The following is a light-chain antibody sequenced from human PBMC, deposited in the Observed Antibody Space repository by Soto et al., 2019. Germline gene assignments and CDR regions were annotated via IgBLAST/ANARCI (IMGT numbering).Light chain of an antibody. Sequence: IVMTQSPAALSVSPGERATLSCRPSQSVSSNLAWYQQKPGQPPRLLIYGASTRATGVPGRFSGSGSGTDFTLTISRLEPEDFAVYYGQQYGSSPLWTFGQGTKVDIK. CDR2: GAS. V-gene: IGKV3-20*01. J-gene: IGKJ1*01. CDR1: QSVSSN. CDR3: QQYGSSPLWT.